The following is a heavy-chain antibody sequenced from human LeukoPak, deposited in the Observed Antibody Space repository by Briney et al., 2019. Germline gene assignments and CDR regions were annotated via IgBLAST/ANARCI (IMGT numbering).Heavy chain of an antibody. CDR1: GFSFSSYS. J-gene: IGHJ4*02. CDR2: ISGSGDTT. Sequence: PGGSLRLSCAASGFSFSSYSMNWVRQAPGKGLEWVSTISGSGDTTYYADSVKGRFTISRDNSKNTLYLQMNSLRAEDTAVYYCAKSSPPPLRYWGQGTLVTVSS. CDR3: AKSSPPPLRY. V-gene: IGHV3-23*01.